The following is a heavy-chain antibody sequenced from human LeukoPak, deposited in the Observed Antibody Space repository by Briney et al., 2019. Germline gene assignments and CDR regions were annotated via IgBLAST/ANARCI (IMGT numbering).Heavy chain of an antibody. Sequence: GGSLRLSCAASGFTFSSYWMSWVRQAPGKGLEWVADIKKDGSEKYYVDSVKGRFTISRDNAKNSLYLQMNSLRAEDTAVYYCAGVRGFGELVYFDYWGQGTLVTVSS. CDR2: IKKDGSEK. CDR3: AGVRGFGELVYFDY. D-gene: IGHD3-10*01. CDR1: GFTFSSYW. J-gene: IGHJ4*02. V-gene: IGHV3-7*03.